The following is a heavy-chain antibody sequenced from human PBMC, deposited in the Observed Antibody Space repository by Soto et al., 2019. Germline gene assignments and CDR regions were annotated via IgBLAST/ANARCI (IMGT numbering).Heavy chain of an antibody. V-gene: IGHV3-7*01. Sequence: GGSLRLSCAASGFTFSSYWMSWVRQAPGKGLEWVANIKQDGSEKYYVDSVKGRFTISRDNAKNSLYLQMNSLRAEDTAVYYCAREVRDPTIFGVVIRDYYYYYMDVWGKGTTVTVSS. CDR1: GFTFSSYW. CDR2: IKQDGSEK. D-gene: IGHD3-3*01. CDR3: AREVRDPTIFGVVIRDYYYYYMDV. J-gene: IGHJ6*03.